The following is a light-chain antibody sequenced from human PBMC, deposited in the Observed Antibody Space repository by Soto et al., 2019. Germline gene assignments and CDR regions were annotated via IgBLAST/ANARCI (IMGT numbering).Light chain of an antibody. CDR1: SSNIGAGYD. CDR3: QSYDSSLSGSYV. Sequence: QSVLTQPTSVSGAPGQRVTISCTGSSSNIGAGYDVHWYQRLPGTAPKVLIYGNNNRPSEVPDRFSGSKSGTSASLAITGLQAEDEADYYCQSYDSSLSGSYVFGTGAKLTVL. CDR2: GNN. J-gene: IGLJ1*01. V-gene: IGLV1-40*01.